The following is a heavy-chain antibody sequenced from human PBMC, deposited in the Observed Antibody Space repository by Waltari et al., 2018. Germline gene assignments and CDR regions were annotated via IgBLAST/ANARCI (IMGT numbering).Heavy chain of an antibody. J-gene: IGHJ6*01. CDR3: ARVILGATDDYSYAMDV. V-gene: IGHV4-4*02. Sequence: QVQLQESGPGLVKPSGTLSLTCAVSGGSISSSNWWTWVRQPPGKGLEWIGEIDHNGNTNYNPSLKSRVTISVDKSKNECSLRLRSVTAADTAGYYCARVILGATDDYSYAMDVWGQGITVTVSS. CDR2: IDHNGNT. D-gene: IGHD1-26*01. CDR1: GGSISSSNW.